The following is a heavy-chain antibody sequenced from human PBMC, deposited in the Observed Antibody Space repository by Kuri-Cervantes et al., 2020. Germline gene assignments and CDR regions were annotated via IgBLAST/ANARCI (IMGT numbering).Heavy chain of an antibody. CDR2: ISSRTSTI. CDR3: ARGDSGYDFFHYFDY. J-gene: IGHJ4*02. CDR1: GFTFSSYE. Sequence: GGSLRLSCAASGFTFSSYEMNWVRQAPGKGLEWVSYISSRTSTIYYADSVKGRFTISRDNAKNTLFLQMNSLRAEDTAVYYCARGDSGYDFFHYFDYWGQGTLVTVSS. V-gene: IGHV3-48*01. D-gene: IGHD5-12*01.